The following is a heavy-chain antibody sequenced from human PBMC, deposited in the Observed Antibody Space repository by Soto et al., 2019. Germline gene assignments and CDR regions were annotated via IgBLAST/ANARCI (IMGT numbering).Heavy chain of an antibody. CDR3: ARDYLVVPHRVIDY. Sequence: GGSLRLSCAASGFTFSSYSMNWVRQAPGKGLEWVSYISSSSSTIYYADSVKGRFTISRDNSKNTLYLQMNSLRAEDTAVYYCARDYLVVPHRVIDYWGQGTLVTVSS. D-gene: IGHD2-2*01. V-gene: IGHV3-48*01. CDR1: GFTFSSYS. J-gene: IGHJ4*02. CDR2: ISSSSSTI.